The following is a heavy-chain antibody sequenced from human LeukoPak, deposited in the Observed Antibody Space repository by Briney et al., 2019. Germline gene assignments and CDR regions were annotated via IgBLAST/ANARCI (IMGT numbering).Heavy chain of an antibody. D-gene: IGHD6-6*01. CDR1: GYTFTSYA. J-gene: IGHJ2*01. CDR3: ALRGSIAARPGPYWYFDL. V-gene: IGHV7-4-1*02. Sequence: GASVKVSCKASGYTFTSYAMNWVRQAPGQGLEWMGWINTNTGNPTYAQGFTGRFVFSLDTSVSTAYLQISSLKAEDTAVYYCALRGSIAARPGPYWYFDLWGRGTLVTVSS. CDR2: INTNTGNP.